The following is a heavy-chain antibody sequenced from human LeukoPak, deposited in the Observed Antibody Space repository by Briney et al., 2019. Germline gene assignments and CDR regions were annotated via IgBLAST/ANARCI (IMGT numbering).Heavy chain of an antibody. D-gene: IGHD7-27*01. CDR1: GYTLTELS. J-gene: IGHJ4*02. CDR2: FDPEDGET. V-gene: IGHV1-24*01. CDR3: SRGPHWDPHFDF. Sequence: GASVKVSCKVSGYTLTELSMHWVRQAPGKGLEWMGGFDPEDGETIYAQKFQGRVTMTRDTSISTAYMELSRLRSDDTAVYYCSRGPHWDPHFDFWGQGTLVTVSS.